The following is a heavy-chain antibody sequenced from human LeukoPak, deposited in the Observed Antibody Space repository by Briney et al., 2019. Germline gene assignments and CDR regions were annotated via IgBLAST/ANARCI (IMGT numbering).Heavy chain of an antibody. V-gene: IGHV3-30*04. J-gene: IGHJ3*02. Sequence: GGSLRLSCAAPGFTFSSYAMHWVRQAPGKGLEWVAVISYDGSNKYYADSVKGRFTISGDNSKNTLYLQMNSLRAEDTAVYYCASSSWNAFDIWGQGTMVTVSS. CDR1: GFTFSSYA. D-gene: IGHD6-13*01. CDR2: ISYDGSNK. CDR3: ASSSWNAFDI.